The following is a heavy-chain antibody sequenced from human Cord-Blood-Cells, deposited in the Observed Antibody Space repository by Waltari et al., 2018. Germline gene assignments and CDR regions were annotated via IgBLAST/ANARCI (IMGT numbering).Heavy chain of an antibody. CDR1: GFPFRSYA. CDR3: ARDFSFGELNY. CDR2: ISYDGSNK. V-gene: IGHV3-30-3*01. Sequence: QVQLVESGGGVVQPGRSLRLSCAASGFPFRSYAMHWVRQAPGKGLEWVAVISYDGSNKYYADSVKGRFTISRDNSKNTLYLQMNSLRAEDTAVNYCARDFSFGELNYWGQGTLVTVSS. D-gene: IGHD3-10*01. J-gene: IGHJ4*02.